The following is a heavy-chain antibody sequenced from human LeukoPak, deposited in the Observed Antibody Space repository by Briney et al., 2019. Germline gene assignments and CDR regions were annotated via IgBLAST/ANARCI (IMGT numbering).Heavy chain of an antibody. CDR2: ISQDGSET. CDR1: GFTFNFFF. J-gene: IGHJ4*02. V-gene: IGHV3-7*01. Sequence: AGGSLRLSCAASGFTFNFFFLNWVRLTPGRELEWVACISQDGSETFYMDSVRGRFTISRDNTKNSLYLQMNSLRAEDTAVYFCVRDLGHSRHYFEYWGQGALVTVSS. D-gene: IGHD7-27*01. CDR3: VRDLGHSRHYFEY.